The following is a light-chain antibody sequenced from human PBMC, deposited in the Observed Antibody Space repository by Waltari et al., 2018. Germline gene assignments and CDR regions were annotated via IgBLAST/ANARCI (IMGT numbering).Light chain of an antibody. CDR2: GAS. J-gene: IGKJ1*01. CDR1: QNIRTF. V-gene: IGKV1-39*01. Sequence: DIQLTQSPSSLSASVGDTVTVTCRASQNIRTFLNWYQQKPCKAPKLLIYGASTLHRAVPSRFRGSASGTEFTLTVTNLQPDDFATYFCQQSFSSPWTFGQGTTVNI. CDR3: QQSFSSPWT.